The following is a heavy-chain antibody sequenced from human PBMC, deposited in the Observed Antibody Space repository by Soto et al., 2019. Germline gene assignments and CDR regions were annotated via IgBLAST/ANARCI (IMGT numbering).Heavy chain of an antibody. J-gene: IGHJ2*01. CDR1: GFTFSAYA. CDR3: AKFEGHTLEYWYLDF. Sequence: EVQLLESGGGLVQPGGSLRLSCAASGFTFSAYAMGWVRQAPGKGLEWVSTIHGGGGATHYANSVEGRFSISRDDSKNTLYAQMNSLRAEHTAVYYCAKFEGHTLEYWYLDFWGRGTLVTVSS. V-gene: IGHV3-23*01. D-gene: IGHD1-1*01. CDR2: IHGGGGAT.